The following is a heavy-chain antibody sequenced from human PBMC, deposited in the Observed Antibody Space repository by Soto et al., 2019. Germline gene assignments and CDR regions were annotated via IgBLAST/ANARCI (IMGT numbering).Heavy chain of an antibody. CDR3: NSYSSGATDAFDI. J-gene: IGHJ3*02. V-gene: IGHV1-3*01. Sequence: ASVKVSCKASGYTLTSYAMHWVRQAPGQRLEWMGWINAGNGNTKYSQKFQGRVTITRDTSASTAYMELSSLRSEDTAVYYCNSYSSGATDAFDIWGQGTMVTVSS. CDR2: INAGNGNT. CDR1: GYTLTSYA. D-gene: IGHD6-19*01.